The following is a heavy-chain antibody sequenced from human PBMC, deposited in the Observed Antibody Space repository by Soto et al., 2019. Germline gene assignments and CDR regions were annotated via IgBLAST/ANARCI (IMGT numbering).Heavy chain of an antibody. D-gene: IGHD3-22*01. J-gene: IGHJ4*02. Sequence: SETLSLTCAVSGYSVSSGYYWGWIRQPPGKGLEWIGSIYHSGSTYYNPSLKSRVTISVDTSKNQFSLKLSSVTAADTAVYYCASGVVVTLFDYWGQGTLVTVSS. CDR3: ASGVVVTLFDY. CDR2: IYHSGST. V-gene: IGHV4-38-2*01. CDR1: GYSVSSGYY.